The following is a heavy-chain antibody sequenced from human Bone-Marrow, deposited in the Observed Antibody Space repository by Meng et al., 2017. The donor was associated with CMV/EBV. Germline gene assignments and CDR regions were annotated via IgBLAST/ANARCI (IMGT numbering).Heavy chain of an antibody. CDR1: GFTFSSYA. Sequence: GESLKISCAASGFTFSSYAMHWVRQAPGKGLEWVSSISTSSHTYYADSVKGRFTISRDNAKNSLYLQMNSLRAEDTAVYYCAREGVLGWGQGTLVTVSS. J-gene: IGHJ4*02. V-gene: IGHV3-21*06. CDR3: AREGVLG. CDR2: ISTSSHT. D-gene: IGHD3-10*01.